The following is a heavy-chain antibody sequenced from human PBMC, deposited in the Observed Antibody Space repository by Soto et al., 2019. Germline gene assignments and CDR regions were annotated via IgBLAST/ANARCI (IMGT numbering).Heavy chain of an antibody. CDR2: IKSKTDSGTT. J-gene: IGHJ3*02. CDR1: GFTFDDYT. D-gene: IGHD6-19*01. Sequence: PGGSLRLSCAASGFTFDDYTMHWVRQAPGKGLEWVGRIKSKTDSGTTDYAAPVKGRFTISRDDSKNTLYLQMNSLKTEDTAVYYCTTDPSLDSSGWYLSAFDIWGQGTMVTVS. CDR3: TTDPSLDSSGWYLSAFDI. V-gene: IGHV3-15*07.